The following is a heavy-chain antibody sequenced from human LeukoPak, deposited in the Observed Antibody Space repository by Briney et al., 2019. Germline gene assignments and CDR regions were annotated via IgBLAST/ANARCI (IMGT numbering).Heavy chain of an antibody. Sequence: PGGSLRLSCAASGFTVSSNYMSLVRQAPGEGLEWVSVIYSGGSTYYADSVKGRFTISRDNSKKTLYLQMNSLRAEDTAVYYCARDVHSSSWYNWFDPWGQGTLVTVSS. D-gene: IGHD6-13*01. CDR2: IYSGGST. J-gene: IGHJ5*02. V-gene: IGHV3-53*01. CDR3: ARDVHSSSWYNWFDP. CDR1: GFTVSSNY.